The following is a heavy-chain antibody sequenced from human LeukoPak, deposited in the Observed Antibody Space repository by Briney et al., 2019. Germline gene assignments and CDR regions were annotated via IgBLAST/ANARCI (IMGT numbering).Heavy chain of an antibody. Sequence: PGGSLRLSCAASGFTFSSYWMSWVRQAPGKGLEWVANIKQDGSEKYYVDSVKGRFTISRDNAKNSLYLQMNSLRAEDTAVYYCARSLYGDDVNWFDPWGQGTLVTVSS. D-gene: IGHD4-17*01. CDR1: GFTFSSYW. CDR3: ARSLYGDDVNWFDP. CDR2: IKQDGSEK. J-gene: IGHJ5*02. V-gene: IGHV3-7*01.